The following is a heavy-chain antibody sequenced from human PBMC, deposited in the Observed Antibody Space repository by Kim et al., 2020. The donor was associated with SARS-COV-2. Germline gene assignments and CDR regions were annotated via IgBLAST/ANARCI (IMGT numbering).Heavy chain of an antibody. D-gene: IGHD3-22*01. CDR2: LNGDGSNT. CDR1: GFSFSTYW. V-gene: IGHV3-74*01. Sequence: GGSLRLSCAASGFSFSTYWMHWVRQAPGKGLVWVSRLNGDGSNTGYADSVKGRFTASRDNAKNTLYLQMNSLRVEDTAVYYCASGPSGDGAYYYYWGQGT. J-gene: IGHJ1*01. CDR3: ASGPSGDGAYYYY.